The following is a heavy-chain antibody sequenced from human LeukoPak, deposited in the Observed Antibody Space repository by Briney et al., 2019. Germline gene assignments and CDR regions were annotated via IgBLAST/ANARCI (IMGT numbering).Heavy chain of an antibody. CDR2: IFYSGST. V-gene: IGHV4-39*07. D-gene: IGHD3-10*01. CDR3: ARDGSGNSNYFDY. J-gene: IGHJ4*02. CDR1: AGSIIRNDSY. Sequence: SSETLSLTCTVSAGSIIRNDSYWAWVRQPPGKGLEWVASIFYSGSTFYNPSLHSRVTISVDTSKNQFSLKLSSVTAADTAVYYCARDGSGNSNYFDYWGQGTLVTVSS.